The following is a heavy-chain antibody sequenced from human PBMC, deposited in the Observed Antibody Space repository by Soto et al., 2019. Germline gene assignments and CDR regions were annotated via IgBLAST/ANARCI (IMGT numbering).Heavy chain of an antibody. Sequence: QPGGSLRLSCAASGFTFSNCWMHWVRQAPGKGLVWVSRINSDGSTTIYADSVKGRFTISRDNAQNTLYLQLSSLRPEDSAMYYCTRGGLTFSDVSVSWGQGTLVTVSS. CDR1: GFTFSNCW. J-gene: IGHJ5*02. CDR3: TRGGLTFSDVSVS. CDR2: INSDGSTT. D-gene: IGHD3-3*02. V-gene: IGHV3-74*01.